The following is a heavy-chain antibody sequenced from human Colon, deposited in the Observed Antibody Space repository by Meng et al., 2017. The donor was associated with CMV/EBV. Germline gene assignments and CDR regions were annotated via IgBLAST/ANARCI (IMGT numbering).Heavy chain of an antibody. CDR2: ITWNGGRV. CDR3: AKDAFGSGSHFDY. CDR1: GSGFRFDDYS. V-gene: IGHV3-43*01. Sequence: GGSLRLSCAVSGSGFRFDDYSMYWIRQIPGKGLEWISSITWNGGRVYYADSVKGRFIISRDNSKNSLYLQMNGLRTEDSALYYCAKDAFGSGSHFDYWGQGTRVTVSS. J-gene: IGHJ4*02. D-gene: IGHD3-10*01.